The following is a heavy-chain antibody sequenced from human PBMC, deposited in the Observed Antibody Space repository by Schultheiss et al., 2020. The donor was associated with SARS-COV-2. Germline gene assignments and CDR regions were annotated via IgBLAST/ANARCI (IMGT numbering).Heavy chain of an antibody. CDR1: TFSFSRYS. Sequence: GGSLRLSCATPTFSFSRYSMNWVRQAPGKGLEWVSSISSRSSNIYYADSVKGRFTISRDNAKNSLFLQMNSLRAEDTAIYYCARGRGSYEDDYFYYAMDVWGQGTTVTVSS. D-gene: IGHD1-26*01. V-gene: IGHV3-21*06. J-gene: IGHJ6*02. CDR3: ARGRGSYEDDYFYYAMDV. CDR2: ISSRSSNI.